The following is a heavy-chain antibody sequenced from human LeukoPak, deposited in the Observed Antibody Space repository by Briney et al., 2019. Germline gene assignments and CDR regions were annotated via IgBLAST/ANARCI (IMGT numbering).Heavy chain of an antibody. CDR3: ARHPNRQTSWMQLWFGELDV. CDR1: GYTFTNYF. Sequence: ASVKVSCKASGYTFTNYFMHWVRQAPGQGLEWMGIINPSGGSTNYAQKFQDRLTLTRDTSTTTVYMELSSLRSDDTAVYYCARHPNRQTSWMQLWFGELDVWGKGTTVTISS. D-gene: IGHD5-18*01. CDR2: INPSGGST. V-gene: IGHV1-46*01. J-gene: IGHJ6*04.